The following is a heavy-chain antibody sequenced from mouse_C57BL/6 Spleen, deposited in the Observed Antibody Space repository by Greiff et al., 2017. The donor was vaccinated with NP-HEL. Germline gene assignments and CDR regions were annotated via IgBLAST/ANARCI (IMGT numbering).Heavy chain of an antibody. Sequence: EVNVVESGGGLVKPGGSLKLSCAASGFTFSSYTMSWVRQTPEKRLEWVATISGGGGNTYYPDSVKGRFTISRDNAKNTLYLQMSSLRSEDTALYYCARPLGYDGYYYFDYWGQGTTLTVSS. CDR2: ISGGGGNT. V-gene: IGHV5-9*01. D-gene: IGHD2-3*01. CDR1: GFTFSSYT. CDR3: ARPLGYDGYYYFDY. J-gene: IGHJ2*01.